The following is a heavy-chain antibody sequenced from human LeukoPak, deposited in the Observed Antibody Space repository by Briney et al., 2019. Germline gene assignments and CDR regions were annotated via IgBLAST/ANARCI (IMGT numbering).Heavy chain of an antibody. CDR2: IKQDGSEI. J-gene: IGHJ6*02. CDR3: GRDMDV. Sequence: GGSLRPSCAASGFTFSSYWMSWVRQAPGKGLEWVANIKQDGSEIYYVDSVKGRFTISRDNAKNSLYLHMNILRAEDTAVYYCGRDMDVWGQGTTVTVSS. CDR1: GFTFSSYW. V-gene: IGHV3-7*04.